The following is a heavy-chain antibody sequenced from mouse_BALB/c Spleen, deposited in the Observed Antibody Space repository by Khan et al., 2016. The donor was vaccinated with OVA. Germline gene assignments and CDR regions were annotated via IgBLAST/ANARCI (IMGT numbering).Heavy chain of an antibody. V-gene: IGHV9-3-1*01. D-gene: IGHD3-3*01. CDR1: GYTFTNYG. Sequence: QIQLVQSGPELKKPGETVKISCKASGYTFTNYGMNWVKQAPGKGLKWMGWINTYTGNPTYADDFKGRFAFSFETSASTAYLQINNLKTEDTATDLCARGEQGGEDMDDWGQGTAVTVSS. CDR2: INTYTGNP. J-gene: IGHJ4*01. CDR3: ARGEQGGEDMDD.